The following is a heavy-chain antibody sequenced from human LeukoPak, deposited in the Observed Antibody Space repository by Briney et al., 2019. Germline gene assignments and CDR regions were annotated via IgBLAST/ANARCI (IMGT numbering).Heavy chain of an antibody. Sequence: ASVKVSCKASGYTFTSYYMHWVRQAPGQGLEWMGIINPSGGSTSYAQKFQGRVTMTRDTSTSTVYMELSSLRSEDTAVYYCARNGISVVVPAATYYYYGMDVWDQGTTVTVSS. V-gene: IGHV1-46*01. J-gene: IGHJ6*02. CDR2: INPSGGST. CDR3: ARNGISVVVPAATYYYYGMDV. D-gene: IGHD2-2*01. CDR1: GYTFTSYY.